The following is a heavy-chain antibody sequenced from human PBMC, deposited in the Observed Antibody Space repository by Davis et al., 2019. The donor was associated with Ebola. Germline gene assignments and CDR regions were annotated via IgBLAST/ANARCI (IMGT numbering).Heavy chain of an antibody. CDR1: GGSFSGHY. CDR3: ARSLMITFGGVIVRSWYFDL. V-gene: IGHV4-34*01. J-gene: IGHJ2*01. D-gene: IGHD3-16*02. Sequence: MPGGSLRLSCAVFGGSFSGHYCSWIRQPPGKGLEWIGEIHPSGSTNYNPSLKSRVTISVDTSKNQFSLKLSSVTAADTAVYYCARSLMITFGGVIVRSWYFDLWGRGTLVTVSS. CDR2: IHPSGST.